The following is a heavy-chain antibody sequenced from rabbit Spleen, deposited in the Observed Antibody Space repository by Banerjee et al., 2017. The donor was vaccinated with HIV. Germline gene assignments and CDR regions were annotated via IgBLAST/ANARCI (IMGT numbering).Heavy chain of an antibody. CDR1: GSGISGYR. CDR3: ARDLPGVIGWNFSL. Sequence: LTCTASGSGISGYRIGWVRQAPGKGLESIGIINSFSGRPVYATWVIGRFTISKASWTTVTLHMTGLTAADTATYFCARDLPGVIGWNFSLWGPGTLVTVS. J-gene: IGHJ4*01. CDR2: INSFSGRP. V-gene: IGHV1S25*01. D-gene: IGHD1-1*01.